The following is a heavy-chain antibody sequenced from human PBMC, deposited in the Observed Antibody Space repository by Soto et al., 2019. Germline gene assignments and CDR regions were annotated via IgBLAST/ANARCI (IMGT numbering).Heavy chain of an antibody. D-gene: IGHD2-15*01. CDR1: GYTFTSYG. Sequence: ASVKVSCKASGYTFTSYGISWVRQAPGQGLEWMGWISAYNGNTNYAQKLQGRVTMTTDTSTSTAYMELRSLRSDDTAVYYCARVRIGYCSGGSCYANWFDPRGQGTLVTVSS. V-gene: IGHV1-18*01. CDR3: ARVRIGYCSGGSCYANWFDP. J-gene: IGHJ5*02. CDR2: ISAYNGNT.